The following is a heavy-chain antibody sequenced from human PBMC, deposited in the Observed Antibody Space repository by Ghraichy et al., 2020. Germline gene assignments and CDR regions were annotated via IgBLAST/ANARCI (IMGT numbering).Heavy chain of an antibody. CDR3: ARQRGYDFWSGEDQYGMDV. D-gene: IGHD3-3*01. J-gene: IGHJ6*02. CDR1: GFTFSSYS. V-gene: IGHV3-21*01. Sequence: GGSLRLSCAASGFTFSSYSMNWVRQAPGKGLEWVSSISSSSSYIYYADSVKGRFTISRDNAKNSLYLQMNSLRAEDTAVYYCARQRGYDFWSGEDQYGMDVWGQGTTVTVSS. CDR2: ISSSSSYI.